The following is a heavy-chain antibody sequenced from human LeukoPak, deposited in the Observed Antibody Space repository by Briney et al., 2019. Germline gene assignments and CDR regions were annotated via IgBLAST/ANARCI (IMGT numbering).Heavy chain of an antibody. CDR1: GGSISSYY. CDR3: ARGDSSSRQIDY. CDR2: INHSGST. D-gene: IGHD6-13*01. V-gene: IGHV4-34*01. Sequence: SETLSLTCTVSGGSISSYYWSWIRQPAGKGLEWIGEINHSGSTNYNPSLKSRVTISVDTSKNQFSLKLSSVTAADTAVYYCARGDSSSRQIDYWGQGTLVTVSS. J-gene: IGHJ4*02.